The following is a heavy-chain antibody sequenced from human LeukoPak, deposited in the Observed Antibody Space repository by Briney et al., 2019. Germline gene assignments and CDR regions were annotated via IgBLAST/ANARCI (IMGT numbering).Heavy chain of an antibody. Sequence: SETLSLTCTVSGGSISSYYWSWIRQPPGKGLEWIGYIYYSGSTNYNPSLRSRVTISVDTSKNQFSLNLSSVTAADTAVYYCARDQGYGMDVWGQGTTVTVSS. J-gene: IGHJ6*02. V-gene: IGHV4-59*01. CDR1: GGSISSYY. CDR2: IYYSGST. CDR3: ARDQGYGMDV.